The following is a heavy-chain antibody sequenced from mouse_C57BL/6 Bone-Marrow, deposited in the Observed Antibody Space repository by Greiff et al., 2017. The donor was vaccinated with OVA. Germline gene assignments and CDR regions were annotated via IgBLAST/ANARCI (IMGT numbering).Heavy chain of an antibody. CDR3: ARHDGYHTWFAY. CDR1: GFTFSSYT. Sequence: EVQGVESGGGLVKPGGSLKLSCAASGFTFSSYTMSWVRQTPEKRLEWVATISGGGGNTYYPDSVKGRFTISRDNAKNTLYLQMSSLRSEDTALYYCARHDGYHTWFAYWGQGTLVTVSA. CDR2: ISGGGGNT. J-gene: IGHJ3*01. V-gene: IGHV5-9*01. D-gene: IGHD2-3*01.